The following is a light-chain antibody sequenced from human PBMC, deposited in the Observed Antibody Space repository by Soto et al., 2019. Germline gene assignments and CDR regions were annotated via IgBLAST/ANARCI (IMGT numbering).Light chain of an antibody. V-gene: IGKV3-11*01. Sequence: EILLTQSPATLSLSPGQRATLSCRASQSVSSYLAWYQQKPGQAPRLLMYVASNRATGIPDRFSGSGSGTDFTLTITSLEPEDFAVYYCQQRSDWPLTLAEGPRWRSN. CDR2: VAS. CDR3: QQRSDWPLT. J-gene: IGKJ4*01. CDR1: QSVSSY.